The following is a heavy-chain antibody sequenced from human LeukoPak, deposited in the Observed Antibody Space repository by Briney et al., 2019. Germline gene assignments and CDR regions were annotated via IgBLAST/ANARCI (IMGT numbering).Heavy chain of an antibody. CDR1: GFTFSDFA. V-gene: IGHV3-23*01. CDR2: MSGSGDAT. D-gene: IGHD1-20*01. J-gene: IGHJ4*02. Sequence: GGSLRLSCAASGFTFSDFAMTWVRQAPGKGLEWVPAMSGSGDATYYADSVKGRFTISRDNSKSTLYLQMNDVETEDTAIYYCSKGRSNFGYLSGDYWGQGTLVTVSS. CDR3: SKGRSNFGYLSGDY.